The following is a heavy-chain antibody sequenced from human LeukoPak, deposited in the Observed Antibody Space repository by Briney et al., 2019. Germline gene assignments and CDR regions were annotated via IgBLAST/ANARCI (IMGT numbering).Heavy chain of an antibody. J-gene: IGHJ4*02. Sequence: GGSLRLSCAASGFTFSSYSMNWVRQAPGKGLEWVSSISSSSSYIYYADSVKGRFTISRDNARNSLYLQMNSLRAEDTAVYYCARDISTTVVMYYFDYWGQGTLVTVSS. CDR3: ARDISTTVVMYYFDY. CDR2: ISSSSSYI. CDR1: GFTFSSYS. V-gene: IGHV3-21*01. D-gene: IGHD4-23*01.